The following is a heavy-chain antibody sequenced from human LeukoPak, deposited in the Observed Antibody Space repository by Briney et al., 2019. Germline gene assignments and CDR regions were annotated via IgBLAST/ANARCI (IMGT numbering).Heavy chain of an antibody. CDR1: GFTFSSYA. CDR2: IGGSGGST. Sequence: GGSLRLSCAASGFTFSSYAMSWVRQAPGKGLEWVSAIGGSGGSTYYADSVKGRFTVSRDNSKNTLYLQMNSLRAEDTALYYCAKDLDCSSTSCYPDYWGQGTLVTVSS. V-gene: IGHV3-23*01. D-gene: IGHD2-2*01. J-gene: IGHJ4*02. CDR3: AKDLDCSSTSCYPDY.